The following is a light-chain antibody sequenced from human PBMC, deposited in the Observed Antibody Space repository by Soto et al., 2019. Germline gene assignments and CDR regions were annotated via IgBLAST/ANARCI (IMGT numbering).Light chain of an antibody. V-gene: IGKV3-15*01. CDR2: GAS. CDR1: QSVDTN. Sequence: ETVMTQSPATLSVSPGERATLSCRASQSVDTNLAWYQQKPGQAPRLLIYGASTRATDIPARFSGSGSGTEFTLTISSLQSEDFAVYYCQQYNNWPPYTFAQGTKLEI. J-gene: IGKJ2*01. CDR3: QQYNNWPPYT.